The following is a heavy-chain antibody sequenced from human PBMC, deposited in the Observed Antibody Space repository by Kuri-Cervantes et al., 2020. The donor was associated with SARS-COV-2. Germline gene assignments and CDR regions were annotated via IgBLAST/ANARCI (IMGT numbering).Heavy chain of an antibody. D-gene: IGHD2-2*01. V-gene: IGHV3-53*01. CDR3: AKPPHCSSTSCYGGYYMDV. Sequence: GGSLRLSCAASGFTVSSNYMSWVRQAPGKGLEWVSVIYSCGSTYYADSVKGRFTISRDNSKNTLYLQMNSLRAEDTAVYYCAKPPHCSSTSCYGGYYMDVWGKGTTVTVSS. J-gene: IGHJ6*03. CDR2: IYSCGST. CDR1: GFTVSSNY.